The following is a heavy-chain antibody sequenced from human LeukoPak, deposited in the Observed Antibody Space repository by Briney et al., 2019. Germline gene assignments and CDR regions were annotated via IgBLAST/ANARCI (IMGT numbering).Heavy chain of an antibody. CDR2: ISSSGSTI. CDR3: ARKGFSSGWDDAFDI. Sequence: GGSLRLSCAASGFTFSSYEMNWVRQAPGKGLEWVSYISSSGSTIYYADSVKGRFTISRDNAKNSLYLQMNSLRAEDTAVYYCARKGFSSGWDDAFDIWGQGTMVTVSS. D-gene: IGHD6-19*01. V-gene: IGHV3-48*03. CDR1: GFTFSSYE. J-gene: IGHJ3*02.